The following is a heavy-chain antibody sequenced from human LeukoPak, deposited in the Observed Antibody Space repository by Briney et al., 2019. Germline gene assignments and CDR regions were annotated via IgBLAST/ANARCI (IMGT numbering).Heavy chain of an antibody. D-gene: IGHD6-13*01. Sequence: GGSLRLSCAASGFTFSSYAMHWVRQAPGKGLEYVSAISSNGGSTYYANSVKGRFTISRDNSKNTLYLQMGSLRAEDMAVYYCAKKRRIYSSSWYPTGDGFDYWGQGTLVTVSS. J-gene: IGHJ4*02. CDR1: GFTFSSYA. V-gene: IGHV3-64*01. CDR2: ISSNGGST. CDR3: AKKRRIYSSSWYPTGDGFDY.